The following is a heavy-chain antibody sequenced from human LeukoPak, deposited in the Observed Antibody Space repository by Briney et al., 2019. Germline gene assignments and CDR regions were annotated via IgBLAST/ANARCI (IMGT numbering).Heavy chain of an antibody. CDR1: GGTFSSYA. CDR2: IIPIFGTA. Sequence: ASVKVSCTASGGTFSSYAISWVRQAPGQGLEWMGGIIPIFGTANYAQKFQGRVTITADESTSTAYMELSSLRSEDTAVYYCARDWDYYGSGSYSYYYYYGMGVWGQGTTVTVSS. CDR3: ARDWDYYGSGSYSYYYYYGMGV. D-gene: IGHD3-10*01. J-gene: IGHJ6*02. V-gene: IGHV1-69*13.